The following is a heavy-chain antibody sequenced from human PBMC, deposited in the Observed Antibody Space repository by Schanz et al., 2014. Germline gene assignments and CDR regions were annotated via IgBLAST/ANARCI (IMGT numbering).Heavy chain of an antibody. CDR3: AKDLHSNSGNYYSYYFDS. D-gene: IGHD3-10*01. CDR2: ISSDGSKK. CDR1: GFNFANHA. V-gene: IGHV3-30*18. J-gene: IGHJ4*02. Sequence: VQLVESGGGLVQPGESLRLSCAASGFNFANHAIHWVRQGQGNGLQWVAVISSDGSKKLYADSVKARFTISRDNSKNSVSLQMDSLRPEDTAVYFCAKDLHSNSGNYYSYYFDSWGPGALVTVSS.